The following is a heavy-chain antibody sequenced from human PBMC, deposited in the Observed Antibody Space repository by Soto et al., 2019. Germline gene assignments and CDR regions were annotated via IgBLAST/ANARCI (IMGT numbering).Heavy chain of an antibody. CDR2: IWYDGSNK. J-gene: IGHJ4*02. Sequence: QVQLVESGGGVGQPGRSLRLSCAASGFTFSTYGMHWVRQVPGKELEWEAVIWYDGSNKYYADSVKGRFTISRDNSKNTLYLQMNSLRAEDTAVYYCARAVGPFDYWGQGTLVTVSS. CDR3: ARAVGPFDY. V-gene: IGHV3-33*01. CDR1: GFTFSTYG.